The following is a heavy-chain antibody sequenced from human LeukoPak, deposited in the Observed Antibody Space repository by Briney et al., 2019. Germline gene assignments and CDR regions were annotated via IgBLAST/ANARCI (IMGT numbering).Heavy chain of an antibody. J-gene: IGHJ3*02. CDR2: IYYSGST. Sequence: SETLSLTCTVSGGSISSYYWSWIRQPPGKGLEWIGYIYYSGSTNYNPSLKSRVTISVDTSKNQFSLKLSSVTAADTAVYYCAANPRDKALGVPAARTTPRAVGAFDIWGQGTMVTVSS. CDR1: GGSISSYY. D-gene: IGHD2-2*01. V-gene: IGHV4-59*01. CDR3: AANPRDKALGVPAARTTPRAVGAFDI.